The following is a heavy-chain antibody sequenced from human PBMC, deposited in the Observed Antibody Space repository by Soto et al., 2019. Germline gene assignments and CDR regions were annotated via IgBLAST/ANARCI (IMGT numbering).Heavy chain of an antibody. Sequence: EVQLVESGGGLVQPGGSLRLSCAASGFTFSSYWMSWVRQAPGKGLEWVANIKQDGSEKYYVDSVKGRFTISRDNAKNSLYLQMNSLRAEDTAVYYCARDGDYDFWSGYSSGAFDIWGQGTMVTVSS. V-gene: IGHV3-7*01. J-gene: IGHJ3*02. CDR3: ARDGDYDFWSGYSSGAFDI. CDR1: GFTFSSYW. D-gene: IGHD3-3*01. CDR2: IKQDGSEK.